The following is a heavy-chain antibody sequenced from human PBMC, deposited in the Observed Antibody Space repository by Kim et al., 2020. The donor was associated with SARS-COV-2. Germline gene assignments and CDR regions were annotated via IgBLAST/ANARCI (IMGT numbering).Heavy chain of an antibody. J-gene: IGHJ4*02. CDR1: GFTVSSNY. D-gene: IGHD2-2*01. CDR3: ARSGYYCSSTSCYHDY. CDR2: IYSGGST. V-gene: IGHV3-66*01. Sequence: GGSLRLSCAASGFTVSSNYMSWVRQAPGKGLEWVSVIYSGGSTYYADSVKGRFTISRDNSKNTLYLQMNSLRAEDTAVYYCARSGYYCSSTSCYHDYWGQGTLVTVSS.